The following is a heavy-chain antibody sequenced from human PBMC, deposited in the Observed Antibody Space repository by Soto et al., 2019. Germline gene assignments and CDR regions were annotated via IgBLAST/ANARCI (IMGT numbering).Heavy chain of an antibody. Sequence: PSETLSLTCAVSGGSITNSNWWSWVRQPPGKGLEWIGYIYHSGSTYYNPSLKSRVTISVDRSKNQFSLKLSSVTAADTAVYYCARHSDDLYYFDYWGQGTLVTVSS. J-gene: IGHJ4*02. CDR3: ARHSDDLYYFDY. CDR1: GGSITNSNW. CDR2: IYHSGST. D-gene: IGHD2-21*02. V-gene: IGHV4-4*02.